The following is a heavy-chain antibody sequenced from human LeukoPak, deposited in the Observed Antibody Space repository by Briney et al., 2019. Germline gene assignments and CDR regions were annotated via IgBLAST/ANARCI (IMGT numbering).Heavy chain of an antibody. Sequence: PGGSLRLSCVASGFSFSTSWMSWVGQAPGRGLEWVANINQDGSEIYYVDSVKGRFTISRDNAKNSLYLQMNSLRAEDSAMYYCARRDGYSIFQHWGQGTLVTVSS. V-gene: IGHV3-7*03. J-gene: IGHJ1*01. D-gene: IGHD5-24*01. CDR1: GFSFSTSW. CDR2: INQDGSEI. CDR3: ARRDGYSIFQH.